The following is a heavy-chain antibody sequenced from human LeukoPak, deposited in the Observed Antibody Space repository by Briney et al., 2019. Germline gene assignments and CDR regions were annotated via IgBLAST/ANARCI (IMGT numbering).Heavy chain of an antibody. D-gene: IGHD3-10*01. V-gene: IGHV4-34*01. CDR3: ARSGSYYGSGSFYLDY. Sequence: SETLSLTCAVSGGSFSGYYWSWIRQPPGKGLEWIGEISHSGSTNYNPSLKSRVTISVDTSKNQCSLKLSSVTAADTAVYYCARSGSYYGSGSFYLDYWGQGTLVTVSS. CDR2: ISHSGST. J-gene: IGHJ4*02. CDR1: GGSFSGYY.